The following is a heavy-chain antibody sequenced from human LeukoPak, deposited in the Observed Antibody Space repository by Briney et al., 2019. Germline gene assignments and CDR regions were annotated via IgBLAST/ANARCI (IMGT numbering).Heavy chain of an antibody. V-gene: IGHV4-59*01. CDR3: AREVVAAAGTVDY. Sequence: SETLSLTCTVSGGSISSYYWSWIRQPPGKGLEYIGYSYYSGSTNYNPSLKSRVTISVDTSKNQFSLILSSVTTADTAVYYCAREVVAAAGTVDYWGQGTLITVSS. D-gene: IGHD6-13*01. CDR2: SYYSGST. J-gene: IGHJ4*02. CDR1: GGSISSYY.